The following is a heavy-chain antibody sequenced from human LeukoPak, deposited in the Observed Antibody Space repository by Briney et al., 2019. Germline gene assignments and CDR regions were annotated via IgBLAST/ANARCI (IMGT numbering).Heavy chain of an antibody. J-gene: IGHJ5*02. CDR1: GYTFTSNY. CDR2: ISPSGGST. D-gene: IGHD5-12*01. CDR3: ARWDVYSGYDRYDP. V-gene: IGHV1-46*01. Sequence: ASVKVSCKAFGYTFTSNYMHWVRQAPGQGPEWMGVISPSGGSTTYAQKFQGRVTLTRDMSTSTDYLELSSLRSDDTAVYYCARWDVYSGYDRYDPWGQGTLVTVSS.